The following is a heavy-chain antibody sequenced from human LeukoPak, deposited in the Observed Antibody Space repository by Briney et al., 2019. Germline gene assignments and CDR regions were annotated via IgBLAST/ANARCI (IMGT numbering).Heavy chain of an antibody. J-gene: IGHJ4*02. CDR2: IKSKTDGGTT. Sequence: WGSLRLSCAASGFTFSNAWMSWVRQAPGKGLEWVGRIKSKTDGGTTDYAAPVKGRFTISRDDSKNTLYLQMNSLKTEDTAVYYCTTDLPAAGTFHYYWGQGTLVTVSS. CDR3: TTDLPAAGTFHYY. CDR1: GFTFSNAW. V-gene: IGHV3-15*01. D-gene: IGHD6-13*01.